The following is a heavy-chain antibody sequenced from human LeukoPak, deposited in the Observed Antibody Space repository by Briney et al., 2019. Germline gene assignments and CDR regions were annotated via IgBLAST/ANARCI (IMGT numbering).Heavy chain of an antibody. Sequence: GGSLRLSCAASGFTFSSYSMNWVRQAPGKGLEWVSSITSSGPYIYYADSVKGRFTISRGNAKNSLYLQMNSLRAEDTAVYYCARAELMTTVTTYFDYWGQGTLVTVSS. CDR1: GFTFSSYS. CDR2: ITSSGPYI. V-gene: IGHV3-21*01. CDR3: ARAELMTTVTTYFDY. D-gene: IGHD4-17*01. J-gene: IGHJ4*02.